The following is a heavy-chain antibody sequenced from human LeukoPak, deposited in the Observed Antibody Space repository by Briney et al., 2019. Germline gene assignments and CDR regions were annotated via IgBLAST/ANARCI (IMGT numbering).Heavy chain of an antibody. J-gene: IGHJ4*02. V-gene: IGHV4-59*01. CDR2: IYYSGST. CDR3: ARGFDSKSTYFDY. D-gene: IGHD5-12*01. Sequence: SETLSLACTVSGGSISNYYWNWLRQPPGKGLEWIGYIYYSGSTNYNPSPSGRVTTSLDTSKNQFSLRLTSVTAADTAVYYCARGFDSKSTYFDYWGQGTLVTVSS. CDR1: GGSISNYY.